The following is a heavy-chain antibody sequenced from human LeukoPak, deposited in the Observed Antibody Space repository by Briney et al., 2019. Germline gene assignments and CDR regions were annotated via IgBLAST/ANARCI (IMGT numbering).Heavy chain of an antibody. CDR2: ISGDGTDK. D-gene: IGHD5-24*01. V-gene: IGHV3-23*01. CDR1: GLTFRNYA. Sequence: GGSLRLSCAASGLTFRNYAMTWVRQAPGKGLEWVSTISGDGTDKYFADSVKGRFTISRDNSKSTVSLQMNSLRAEDTAVYYCARTAVATRELDYWGQGTLVTVSS. CDR3: ARTAVATRELDY. J-gene: IGHJ4*02.